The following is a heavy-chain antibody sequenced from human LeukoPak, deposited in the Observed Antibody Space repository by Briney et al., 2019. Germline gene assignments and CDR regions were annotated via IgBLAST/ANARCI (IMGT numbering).Heavy chain of an antibody. J-gene: IGHJ6*03. Sequence: GGSLRLSCAASGFTFSDYYMTWIRQAPGKGLEWVSYISPSGNDIYYADSVKGRFTISRDTAKKSLYLQMSNLRAEDTAVYYCARHVLSSYYYYYYMDVWGKGTTVTISS. V-gene: IGHV3-11*01. D-gene: IGHD3-16*02. CDR2: ISPSGNDI. CDR1: GFTFSDYY. CDR3: ARHVLSSYYYYYYMDV.